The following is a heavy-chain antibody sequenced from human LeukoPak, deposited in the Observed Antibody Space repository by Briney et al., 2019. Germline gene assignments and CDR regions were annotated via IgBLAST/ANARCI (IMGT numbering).Heavy chain of an antibody. CDR1: GFTFSSYS. J-gene: IGHJ3*02. CDR3: ARETLGYDSSGYYFDAFDI. Sequence: PGGSLRLSCAASGFTFSSYSMNWVRQAPGKGLEWVSSISSSSSYIYYADSVKGRFTISRDNAKNSLYLQMNSLRAEDTAVYYCARETLGYDSSGYYFDAFDIWGQGTMVTVSS. V-gene: IGHV3-21*01. D-gene: IGHD3-22*01. CDR2: ISSSSSYI.